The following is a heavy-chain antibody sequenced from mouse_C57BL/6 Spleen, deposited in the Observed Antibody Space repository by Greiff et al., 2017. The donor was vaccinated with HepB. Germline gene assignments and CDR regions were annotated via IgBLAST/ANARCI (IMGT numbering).Heavy chain of an antibody. D-gene: IGHD2-5*01. CDR1: GYTFTSYW. Sequence: QVQLQQPGAELVKPGASVKLSCKASGYTFTSYWMHWVKQRPGQGLEWIGMIHPNSGSTNYNEKFKSKATLTVDKSSSTAYMQLSSLTSEDSAVYDCARGGAYYSNEYYFDYWGQGTTLTVSS. CDR2: IHPNSGST. J-gene: IGHJ2*01. V-gene: IGHV1-64*01. CDR3: ARGGAYYSNEYYFDY.